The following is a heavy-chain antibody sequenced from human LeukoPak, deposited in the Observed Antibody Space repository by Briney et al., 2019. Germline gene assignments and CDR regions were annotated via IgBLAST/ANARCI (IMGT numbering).Heavy chain of an antibody. CDR1: GFTFSSYS. CDR2: ISSSSSYI. D-gene: IGHD5-12*01. V-gene: IGHV3-21*01. Sequence: GSLRLSCAASGFTFSSYSMNWVRLAPGKGLECVSSISSSSSYIYYADSVKGRFTISRDKAKNSLYLQMNSLRAEDTAIYYCAREGMVATFDYWGQGTLVTVSS. CDR3: AREGMVATFDY. J-gene: IGHJ4*02.